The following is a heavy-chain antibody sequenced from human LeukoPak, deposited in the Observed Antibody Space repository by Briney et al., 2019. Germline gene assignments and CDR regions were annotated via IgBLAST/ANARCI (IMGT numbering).Heavy chain of an antibody. CDR3: ARILDPYCSSTSCYDY. J-gene: IGHJ4*02. CDR1: GYTFTSYG. Sequence: GASVKVSCKASGYTFTSYGISWVRQAPGQGLEWMGWISAYNGNTNYAQKLQGRVTMTTDTSTSTAYMELRSLRSDDTAVYYCARILDPYCSSTSCYDYWGQGTLVTVSS. D-gene: IGHD2-2*01. V-gene: IGHV1-18*01. CDR2: ISAYNGNT.